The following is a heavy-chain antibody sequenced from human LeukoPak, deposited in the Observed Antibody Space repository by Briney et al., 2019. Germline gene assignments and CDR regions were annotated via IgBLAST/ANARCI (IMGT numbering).Heavy chain of an antibody. CDR3: VRDDPRELVLFDY. CDR2: IKQDGSET. V-gene: IGHV3-7*01. D-gene: IGHD6-6*01. CDR1: GFTFSNYW. Sequence: GSLRLSCAASGFTFSNYWINWVRQAPGKGLEWVANIKQDGSETYCVDSVKGRFTISRDNAINSLYLQMNSLRDEDTAVYYCVRDDPRELVLFDYWGQGTLVTVSS. J-gene: IGHJ4*02.